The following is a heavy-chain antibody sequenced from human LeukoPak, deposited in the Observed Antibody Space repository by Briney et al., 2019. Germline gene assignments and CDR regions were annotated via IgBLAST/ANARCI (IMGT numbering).Heavy chain of an antibody. CDR3: ARVVAVAGTDY. D-gene: IGHD6-19*01. V-gene: IGHV3-21*01. Sequence: GGSLRLSCAASGFTFSSYSMNWVRQAPGKGLEWVSSISSSSSYIYYADSVKGRFTISRDNAKNSLYLQMNSLRAEHTAVYYCARVVAVAGTDYWGQGTLVTVSS. CDR1: GFTFSSYS. CDR2: ISSSSSYI. J-gene: IGHJ4*02.